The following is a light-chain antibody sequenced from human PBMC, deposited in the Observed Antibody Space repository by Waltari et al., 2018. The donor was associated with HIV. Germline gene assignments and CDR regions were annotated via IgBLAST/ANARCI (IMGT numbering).Light chain of an antibody. CDR2: GVS. Sequence: IVLTQSPGTLSLSPGERATGSCRASQSVSSYYLAWYQQKPGPAPRLLVYGVSTRATGVPDRFSGSGSGTDFTLTVSRLEPEDFAVYYCQHYGYSPTFGRGTKVEIK. J-gene: IGKJ1*01. CDR1: QSVSSYY. V-gene: IGKV3-20*01. CDR3: QHYGYSPT.